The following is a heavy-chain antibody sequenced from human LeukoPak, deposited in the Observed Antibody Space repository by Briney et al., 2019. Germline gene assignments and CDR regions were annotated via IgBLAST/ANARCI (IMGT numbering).Heavy chain of an antibody. V-gene: IGHV3-23*01. CDR1: GFTFSSYA. Sequence: GGSLRLSGAASGFTFSSYAMSWVRKVPGKELEWVSVISGSGDNTYYADSVKGRFTISRDNSKNMLYLQMNSLRAEDTAVYYCAKWKYSNSGIDDYWGQGTLVTVSS. CDR2: ISGSGDNT. D-gene: IGHD6-6*01. CDR3: AKWKYSNSGIDDY. J-gene: IGHJ4*02.